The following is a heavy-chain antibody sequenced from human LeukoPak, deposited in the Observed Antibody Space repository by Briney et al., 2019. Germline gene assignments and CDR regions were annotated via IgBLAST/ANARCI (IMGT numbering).Heavy chain of an antibody. CDR1: GFTFSSYA. Sequence: PGGSLRLSCAASGFTFSSYAMSWVRQAPGKGLEWVSAISGSGGSTYYADSVKGRFTISRDNSKNTLYLQMNSLRAEDTAVYYCAKDPLYGDYNRYYYMDVWGKGTTVTVSS. CDR2: ISGSGGST. D-gene: IGHD4-17*01. CDR3: AKDPLYGDYNRYYYMDV. J-gene: IGHJ6*03. V-gene: IGHV3-23*01.